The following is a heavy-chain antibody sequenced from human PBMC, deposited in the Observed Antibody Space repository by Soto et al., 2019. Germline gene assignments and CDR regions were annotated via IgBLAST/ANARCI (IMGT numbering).Heavy chain of an antibody. CDR3: AHMVSVPAAIPEFDY. V-gene: IGHV2-5*01. Sequence: GSGPTLVNPTQTLTLTCTFSGFSLSTSGVGVGWIRQPPGKALEWLALIYWNDDKRYSPSLKSRLTITKDTSKNQVVLTMTNMDPVDTATYYCAHMVSVPAAIPEFDYWGQGTLVTVSS. CDR1: GFSLSTSGVG. J-gene: IGHJ4*02. D-gene: IGHD2-2*02. CDR2: IYWNDDK.